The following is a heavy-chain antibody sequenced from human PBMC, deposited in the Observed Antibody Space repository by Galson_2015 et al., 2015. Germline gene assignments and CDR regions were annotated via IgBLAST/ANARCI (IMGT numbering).Heavy chain of an antibody. CDR3: ARVAATWYFDL. Sequence: SLRLSCAASGFTFSDYYMRWLRQAPGKGLEWVSYISSSGSTIYYADSVKGRFTISRDNAKNSLYLQMNSLRAEDTAVYYCARVAATWYFDLWGRGTLVTVSS. D-gene: IGHD2-15*01. V-gene: IGHV3-11*01. CDR2: ISSSGSTI. J-gene: IGHJ2*01. CDR1: GFTFSDYY.